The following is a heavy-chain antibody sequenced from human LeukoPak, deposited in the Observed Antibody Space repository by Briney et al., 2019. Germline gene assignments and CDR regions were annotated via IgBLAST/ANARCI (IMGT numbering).Heavy chain of an antibody. Sequence: GGCLRLSCAASGFTFSNAWMNWVRQAPGKGLEWVGRIKSKTDGGTTDYAAPVKGRFTISRDDSKNTLYLQMNSLKTEDTAVYYCTTDPNYYDSSGYYYLFDYWGQGTLVTVSS. J-gene: IGHJ4*02. CDR3: TTDPNYYDSSGYYYLFDY. D-gene: IGHD3-22*01. CDR1: GFTFSNAW. CDR2: IKSKTDGGTT. V-gene: IGHV3-15*07.